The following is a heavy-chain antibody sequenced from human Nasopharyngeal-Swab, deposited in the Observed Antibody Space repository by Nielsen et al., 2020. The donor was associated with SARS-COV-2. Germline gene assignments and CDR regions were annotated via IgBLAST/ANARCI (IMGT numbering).Heavy chain of an antibody. V-gene: IGHV3-74*01. CDR2: INSDGSRT. CDR3: SRDPFGAMVDYFDY. CDR1: GFTFSSYW. J-gene: IGHJ4*02. D-gene: IGHD5-18*01. Sequence: GESLKISCAAFGFTFSSYWMHWVRQAPGKGLVWVSRINSDGSRTSYADSVKGRFTISRDNAKNTLYLQMNSLRAEDTAVYYCSRDPFGAMVDYFDYWGQGTLVTVSS.